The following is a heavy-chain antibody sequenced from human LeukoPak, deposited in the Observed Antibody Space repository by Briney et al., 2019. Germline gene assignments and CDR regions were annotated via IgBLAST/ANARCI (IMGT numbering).Heavy chain of an antibody. CDR2: INPNSGGT. Sequence: ASVKVSCKASGYTFTGYYMHWVRQAPGQGLEWMGWINPNSGGTNYAQKFQGRVTMTRDTSISTAYMELSRLRSDDTAVYYCARPLTMLGAFDIWGQGTMVTVSS. D-gene: IGHD3-10*02. CDR1: GYTFTGYY. V-gene: IGHV1-2*02. CDR3: ARPLTMLGAFDI. J-gene: IGHJ3*02.